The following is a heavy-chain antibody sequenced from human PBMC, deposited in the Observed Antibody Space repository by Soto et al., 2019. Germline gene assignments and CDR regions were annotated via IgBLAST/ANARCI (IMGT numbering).Heavy chain of an antibody. CDR3: ARDQPRAYSYYYYGMDV. V-gene: IGHV3-30-3*01. J-gene: IGHJ6*02. CDR1: GFTFSSYA. CDR2: ISYDGSNK. Sequence: PGGSLRLSCAASGFTFSSYAMHWVRQAPGKGLEWVAVISYDGSNKYYADSVKGRFTISRDNSKNTLYLQMNSLRAEDTAVYYCARDQPRAYSYYYYGMDVWGQGTTVTVSS.